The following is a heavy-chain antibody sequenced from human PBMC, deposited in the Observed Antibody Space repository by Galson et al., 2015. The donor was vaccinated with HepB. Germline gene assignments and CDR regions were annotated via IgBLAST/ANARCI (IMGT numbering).Heavy chain of an antibody. CDR2: INPSGGST. Sequence: SVKVSCKASGYTFTSYYMHWVRQAPGQGLEWMGIINPSGGSTSYAQKFQGRVTMTRDTSTSTVYMELSSLRSEDTAVYYCARGNNYGDYDYYYYGMDVWGQGTTVTVSS. CDR3: ARGNNYGDYDYYYYGMDV. D-gene: IGHD4-17*01. J-gene: IGHJ6*02. V-gene: IGHV1-46*01. CDR1: GYTFTSYY.